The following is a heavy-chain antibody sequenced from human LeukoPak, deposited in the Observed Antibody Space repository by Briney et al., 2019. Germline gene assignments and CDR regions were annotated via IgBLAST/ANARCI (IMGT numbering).Heavy chain of an antibody. D-gene: IGHD1-26*01. CDR1: GFTFSSYA. J-gene: IGHJ4*02. CDR2: ISGSGGST. CDR3: ARVNGGSYLWYFDY. V-gene: IGHV3-23*01. Sequence: GGSLRLSCAASGFTFSSYAMSWVRQAPGKGLEWVSAISGSGGSTYYADSVKGRFTISRDNSKNTLYLQMNSLRAEDTAVYYCARVNGGSYLWYFDYWGQGTLVSVSS.